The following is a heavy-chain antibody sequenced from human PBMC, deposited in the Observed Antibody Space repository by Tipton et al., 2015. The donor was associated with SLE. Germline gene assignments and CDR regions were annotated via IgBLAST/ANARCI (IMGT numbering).Heavy chain of an antibody. Sequence: SLRLPCAASGFTFSSYSMNWVRQAPGKGLEWVSSISSSSSYIYYADSVKGRFTISRDNAKNSLYLQMNSLRAEDTAVYYCARGVGATAGNYYYYMDVRGKGTTVTVSS. CDR2: ISSSSSYI. CDR1: GFTFSSYS. V-gene: IGHV3-21*01. CDR3: ARGVGATAGNYYYYMDV. D-gene: IGHD1-26*01. J-gene: IGHJ6*03.